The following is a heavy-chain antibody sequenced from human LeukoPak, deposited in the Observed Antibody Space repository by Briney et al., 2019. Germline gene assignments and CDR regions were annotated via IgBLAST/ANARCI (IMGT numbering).Heavy chain of an antibody. CDR3: ARFGYSYTYIDY. Sequence: GESLKISCKVSGYKFTTYWIGWVRQMPGKGLEWMGFTYPGDSDTTYSPSFQGQVTISADKSISTAYLQWSNLKASDTAIYYCARFGYSYTYIDYWGQGTLVTVSS. CDR1: GYKFTTYW. V-gene: IGHV5-51*01. D-gene: IGHD5-18*01. J-gene: IGHJ4*02. CDR2: TYPGDSDT.